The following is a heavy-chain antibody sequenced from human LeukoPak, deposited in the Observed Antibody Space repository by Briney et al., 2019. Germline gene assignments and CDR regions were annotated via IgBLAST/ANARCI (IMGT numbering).Heavy chain of an antibody. Sequence: SETLSLTCAVYGGSFSGYYWSWIRQPPGKGLEWIGEINHSGSTNYNPSLKSRVTISVDTSKNQFSLKLSSVTAADTAVYYCARVGEYTSRGHNVYYFDYWGQGTLVTVSS. V-gene: IGHV4-34*01. CDR1: GGSFSGYY. CDR2: INHSGST. CDR3: ARVGEYTSRGHNVYYFDY. J-gene: IGHJ4*02. D-gene: IGHD6-6*01.